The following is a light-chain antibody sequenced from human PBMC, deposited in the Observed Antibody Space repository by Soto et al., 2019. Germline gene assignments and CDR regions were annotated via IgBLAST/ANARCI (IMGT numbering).Light chain of an antibody. CDR2: AAS. V-gene: IGKV1-9*01. CDR1: QGISSY. J-gene: IGKJ4*01. Sequence: IQLTQSPSSLSASVGDRVTITCRASQGISSYLAWYQQKPGKAPKLLIYAASTLQSGVPSRFSGSGYGTDFTLTISSLQPEDFATYYCRQLNSYPLTFGGGTKVEIK. CDR3: RQLNSYPLT.